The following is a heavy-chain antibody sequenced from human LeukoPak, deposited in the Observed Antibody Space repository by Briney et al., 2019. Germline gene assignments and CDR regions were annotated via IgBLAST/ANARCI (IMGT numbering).Heavy chain of an antibody. V-gene: IGHV3-23*01. J-gene: IGHJ4*02. CDR2: ISGSGGST. CDR3: ARDSRPRIAVAGTDY. D-gene: IGHD6-19*01. CDR1: GFTFSSYA. Sequence: PGGSLRLSCAASGFTFSSYAMSWVRQAPGKGLEWVSAISGSGGSTYYADSVKGRFTISRDNSKNSLYLQMNSLRDEDTAVYYCARDSRPRIAVAGTDYWGQGTLVTVSS.